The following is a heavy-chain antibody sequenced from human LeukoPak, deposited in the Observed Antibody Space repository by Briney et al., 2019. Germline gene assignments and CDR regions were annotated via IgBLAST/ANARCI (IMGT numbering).Heavy chain of an antibody. CDR2: ISWNSGSI. D-gene: IGHD3-22*01. J-gene: IGHJ3*02. CDR3: ARGRYYDSSGPVDI. V-gene: IGHV3-9*03. Sequence: GGSLRLSCAASGFTFSSYAMHWVRQAPGKGLEWVSGISWNSGSIGYADSVKGRFTISRDNAKNSLYLQMNSLRAEDMALYYCARGRYYDSSGPVDIWGQGTMVTVSS. CDR1: GFTFSSYA.